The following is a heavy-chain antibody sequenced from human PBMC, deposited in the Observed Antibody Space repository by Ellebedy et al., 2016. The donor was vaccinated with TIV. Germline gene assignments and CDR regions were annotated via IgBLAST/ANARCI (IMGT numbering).Heavy chain of an antibody. V-gene: IGHV4-61*01. CDR2: IYYSGST. D-gene: IGHD3-10*01. CDR1: GGSISSSSYY. CDR3: ARERETRAYFTMVRGAFIPWFDP. Sequence: SETLSLTXTVSGGSISSSSYYWGWIRQPPGKGLQWIGYIYYSGSTNYNPSLKSRVTISVDTSKNQFSLKLSSVTAADTAVYYCARERETRAYFTMVRGAFIPWFDPWGQGTLVTVSS. J-gene: IGHJ5*02.